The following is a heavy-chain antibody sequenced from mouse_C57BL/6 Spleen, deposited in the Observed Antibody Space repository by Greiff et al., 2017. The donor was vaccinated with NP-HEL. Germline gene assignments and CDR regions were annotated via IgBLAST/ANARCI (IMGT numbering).Heavy chain of an antibody. CDR1: GYAFSSSW. CDR3: ARTTVVAGRAMDY. D-gene: IGHD1-1*01. Sequence: QVQLQQSGPELVKPGASVKISCKASGYAFSSSWMNWVKQRPGKGLEWIGRIYPGDGDTNYIGKFKGQATLTADKSSSTAYMQLSSLTSEDSAVYFCARTTVVAGRAMDYWGQGTSVTVSS. J-gene: IGHJ4*01. CDR2: IYPGDGDT. V-gene: IGHV1-82*01.